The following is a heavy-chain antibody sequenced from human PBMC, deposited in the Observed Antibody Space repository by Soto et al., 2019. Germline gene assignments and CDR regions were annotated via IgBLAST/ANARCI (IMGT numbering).Heavy chain of an antibody. CDR3: ARDGYSGYSDAFDI. CDR1: GGSFSGYY. CDR2: INHSGST. J-gene: IGHJ3*02. Sequence: SETLSLTCAVCGGSFSGYYWSWIRQPPGKGLEWIGEINHSGSTNYNPSLKSRVTISVDTSKNQFSLKLSSVTAADTAVYYCARDGYSGYSDAFDIWGQGTMVTVSS. D-gene: IGHD5-12*01. V-gene: IGHV4-34*01.